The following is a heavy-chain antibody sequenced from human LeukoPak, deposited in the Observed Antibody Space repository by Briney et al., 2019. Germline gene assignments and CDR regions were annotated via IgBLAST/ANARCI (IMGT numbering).Heavy chain of an antibody. Sequence: PGTSLRLSCSASGLTFTSYAMHWVRQAPGKGLEYVSAISSNGGGTYYADSVKGRFTISRDNSRNTLFLQMSSLRTEDTAVYYCVKDLRGSVAVAGSVDYWGQGTLVTVSS. CDR3: VKDLRGSVAVAGSVDY. CDR2: ISSNGGGT. D-gene: IGHD6-19*01. CDR1: GLTFTSYA. V-gene: IGHV3-64D*06. J-gene: IGHJ4*02.